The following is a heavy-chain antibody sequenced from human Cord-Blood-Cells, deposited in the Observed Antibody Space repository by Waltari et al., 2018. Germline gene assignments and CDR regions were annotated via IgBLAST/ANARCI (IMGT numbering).Heavy chain of an antibody. CDR1: GFTLSCYS. D-gene: IGHD6-6*01. Sequence: EVQLVESGGGLVEPGGSLRLYCAASGFTLSCYSMNWVRQAPGKGLEWVSYISSSSSTIYYADSVKGRFTISRDNAKNSLYLQMNSLRDEDTAVYYCASSSIAARPAFDYWGQGTLVTVSS. J-gene: IGHJ4*02. V-gene: IGHV3-48*02. CDR2: ISSSSSTI. CDR3: ASSSIAARPAFDY.